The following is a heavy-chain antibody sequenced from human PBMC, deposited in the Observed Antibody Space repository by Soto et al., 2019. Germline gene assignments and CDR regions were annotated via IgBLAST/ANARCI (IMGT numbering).Heavy chain of an antibody. J-gene: IGHJ6*02. CDR3: ARQDIAAAGTGRGGMDV. D-gene: IGHD6-13*01. CDR1: GYSFTSYW. V-gene: IGHV5-51*01. Sequence: GESLKISCNGSGYSFTSYWIGWVRQMPGKGLEWMGIIYPGDSDTRYSPSFQGQVTISADKSISTAYLQWSSLKASDTAMYYCARQDIAAAGTGRGGMDVWGQGTTVTVSS. CDR2: IYPGDSDT.